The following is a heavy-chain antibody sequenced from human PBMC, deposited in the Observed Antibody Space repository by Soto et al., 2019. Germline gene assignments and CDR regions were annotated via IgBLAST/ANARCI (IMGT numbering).Heavy chain of an antibody. Sequence: SVKVSCKASGGTFSSYAISWVRQAPGQGLEWMGGIIPIFGTANYAQKFQGRVTITADESTSTAYMELSSLRSEDTAVYYCARGLGGVVINSWFDPWGQGTLVTVSS. CDR1: GGTFSSYA. J-gene: IGHJ5*02. D-gene: IGHD3-3*01. V-gene: IGHV1-69*13. CDR2: IIPIFGTA. CDR3: ARGLGGVVINSWFDP.